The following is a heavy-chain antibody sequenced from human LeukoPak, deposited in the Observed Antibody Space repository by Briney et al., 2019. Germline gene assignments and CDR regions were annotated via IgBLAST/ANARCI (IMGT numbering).Heavy chain of an antibody. V-gene: IGHV1-18*01. CDR3: ARDIAAAGTKTVDY. CDR1: GYTFTSSG. CDR2: ISVYNGNT. Sequence: ASVKVSCKASGYTFTSSGFRWVRQAPGQGLEWMGWISVYNGNTNYAQKLQGRVTMTTDTSTSTAYMELRSLRSDDTAVYYCARDIAAAGTKTVDYWGQGTLVTVSS. J-gene: IGHJ4*02. D-gene: IGHD6-13*01.